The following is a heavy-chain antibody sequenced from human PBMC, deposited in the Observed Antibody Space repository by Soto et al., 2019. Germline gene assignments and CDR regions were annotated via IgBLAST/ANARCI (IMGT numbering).Heavy chain of an antibody. CDR2: IYYSGST. J-gene: IGHJ3*02. CDR1: DGSISSYY. Sequence: PSETLSLTCTVSDGSISSYYWSWIRQPPGKGLEWIGYIYYSGSTNYNPSLKSRVTISVDTSKNQFSLKLSSVTAADTAVYYCARLGTRYCSGGSCYPDAFDIWGQGTMVTVSS. V-gene: IGHV4-59*08. D-gene: IGHD2-15*01. CDR3: ARLGTRYCSGGSCYPDAFDI.